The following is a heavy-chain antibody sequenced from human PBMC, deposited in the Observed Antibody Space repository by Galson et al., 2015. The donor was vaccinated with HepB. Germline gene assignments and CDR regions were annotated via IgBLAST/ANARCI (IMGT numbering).Heavy chain of an antibody. CDR2: ISSSSSTI. J-gene: IGHJ4*02. D-gene: IGHD3-3*01. CDR3: ARDPADAYYDFWSGYYNSDY. V-gene: IGHV3-48*01. Sequence: SLRLSCAASGFTFSSYSMNWVRQAPGKGLEWVSYISSSSSTIYYADSVKGRFTISRDNAKNSLYLQMNSPRAEDTAVYYCARDPADAYYDFWSGYYNSDYWGQGTLVTVSS. CDR1: GFTFSSYS.